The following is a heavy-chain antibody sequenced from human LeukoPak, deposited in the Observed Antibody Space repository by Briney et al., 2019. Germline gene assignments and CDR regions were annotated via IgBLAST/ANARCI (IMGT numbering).Heavy chain of an antibody. D-gene: IGHD1/OR15-1a*01. CDR3: ARKPIINNAWYYFDY. J-gene: IGHJ4*02. CDR1: GGSVGRGTYY. V-gene: IGHV4-39*07. CDR2: VYYSGSA. Sequence: PSETLSLTCTVAGGSVGRGTYYWSWIRQSPGKGLEWIGNVYYSGSAYYNPSLKSRVTMSVDTSKNQFSLKLSSVTAADTAVYYCARKPIINNAWYYFDYWGQGTLVTVSS.